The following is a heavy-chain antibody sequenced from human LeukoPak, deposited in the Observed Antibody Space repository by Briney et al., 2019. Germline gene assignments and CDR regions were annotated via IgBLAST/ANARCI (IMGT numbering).Heavy chain of an antibody. D-gene: IGHD3-3*01. J-gene: IGHJ4*02. CDR3: ARGPRITIFGVVTAPHDY. CDR2: INPNSGGT. CDR1: GYTFTGYC. V-gene: IGHV1-2*06. Sequence: ASVKVSCKASGYTFTGYCMHWVRQAPGQGLEWMGRINPNSGGTNYAQKFQGRVTMTRDTSISTAYMELSRLRSDDTAVYYCARGPRITIFGVVTAPHDYWGQGTLVTVSS.